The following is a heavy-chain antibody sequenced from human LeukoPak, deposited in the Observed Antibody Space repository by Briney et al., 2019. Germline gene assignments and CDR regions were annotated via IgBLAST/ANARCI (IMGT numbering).Heavy chain of an antibody. CDR3: ARHYRQRYCSSTSCSRRWYFDY. J-gene: IGHJ4*02. Sequence: SETLSLTCTVSSASITSSPYFWGWIRQSPGKGLEWFGSISYSGTTYYNPSLKSRVTISVDTSKNQFSLKLSSVTAADTAVYYCARHYRQRYCSSTSCSRRWYFDYWGQGTLVTVSS. CDR1: SASITSSPYF. V-gene: IGHV4-39*01. D-gene: IGHD2-2*01. CDR2: ISYSGTT.